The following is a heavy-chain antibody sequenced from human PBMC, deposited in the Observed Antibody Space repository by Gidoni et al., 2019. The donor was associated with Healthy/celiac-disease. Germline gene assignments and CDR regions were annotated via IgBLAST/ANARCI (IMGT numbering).Heavy chain of an antibody. D-gene: IGHD6-6*01. CDR1: GFTFDDYA. CDR2: ISWNSGSI. Sequence: EVQLVESGGGLVQPGRSLSLSCAASGFTFDDYAMHWVRQAPGKGLEWVSGISWNSGSIGYADSVKGRFTISRDNAKNSLYLQMNSLRAEDTALYYCAKGVSSSTGNAFDIWGQGTMVTVSS. J-gene: IGHJ3*02. CDR3: AKGVSSSTGNAFDI. V-gene: IGHV3-9*01.